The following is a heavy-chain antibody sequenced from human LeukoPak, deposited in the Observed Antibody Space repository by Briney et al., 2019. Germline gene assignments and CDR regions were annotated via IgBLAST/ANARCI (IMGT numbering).Heavy chain of an antibody. CDR1: GYTFTNYG. CDR3: ARVGKWEPDV. V-gene: IGHV1-18*01. J-gene: IGHJ6*04. Sequence: ASVKVSCKASGYTFTNYGISWVRQAPGQGLEWMGWISVYNGNTKNAQKLQGRVTMTTDTSTSTAYMELRSLRSDDTAVYYCARVGKWEPDVWGKGTTVTVSS. CDR2: ISVYNGNT. D-gene: IGHD1-26*01.